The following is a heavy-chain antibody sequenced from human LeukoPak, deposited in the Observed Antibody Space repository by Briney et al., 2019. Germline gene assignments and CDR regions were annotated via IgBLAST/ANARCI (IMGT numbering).Heavy chain of an antibody. V-gene: IGHV3-53*01. D-gene: IGHD3-3*01. CDR3: ARGADFWSSPFDY. Sequence: GGSLRLSCAASGFTVSSYYMIWVRQAPGKGLEWVSIIYSGGKTYYADSVKGRFTISRDNSKNTLYLQMNSLRAEGTAVYFCARGADFWSSPFDYWGQGTLVTVYS. J-gene: IGHJ4*02. CDR1: GFTVSSYY. CDR2: IYSGGKT.